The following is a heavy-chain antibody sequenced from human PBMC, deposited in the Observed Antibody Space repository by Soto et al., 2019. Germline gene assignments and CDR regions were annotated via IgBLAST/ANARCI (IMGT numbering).Heavy chain of an antibody. CDR1: GFTFSSYD. Sequence: GGSLRLSCAASGFTFSSYDMHWVRQATGKGLEWVSAIGTAGDTYYPGSVKGRFTISRENAKNSLYLQMNSLRAEDTAVYYCARGGDGYNYYYYGMDVWGQGTTVTVS. D-gene: IGHD5-12*01. CDR2: IGTAGDT. V-gene: IGHV3-13*01. J-gene: IGHJ6*02. CDR3: ARGGDGYNYYYYGMDV.